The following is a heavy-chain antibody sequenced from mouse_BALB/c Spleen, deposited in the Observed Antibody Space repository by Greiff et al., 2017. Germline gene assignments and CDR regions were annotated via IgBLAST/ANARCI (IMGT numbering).Heavy chain of an antibody. J-gene: IGHJ1*01. V-gene: IGHV2-9*02. CDR3: ARDPYYGSSYDV. CDR2: IWAGGST. Sequence: VMLVESGPGLVAPSQSLSITCTVSGFSLTSYGVHWVRQPPGKGLEWLGVIWAGGSTNYNSALMSRLSISKDNSKSQVFLKMNSLQTDDTAMYYCARDPYYGSSYDVWGAGTTVTVSS. CDR1: GFSLTSYG. D-gene: IGHD1-1*01.